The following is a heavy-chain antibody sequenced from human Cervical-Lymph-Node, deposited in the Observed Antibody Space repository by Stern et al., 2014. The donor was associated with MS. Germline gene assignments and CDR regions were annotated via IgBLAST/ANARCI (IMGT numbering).Heavy chain of an antibody. D-gene: IGHD6-19*01. J-gene: IGHJ4*02. CDR2: ISTSGIYK. CDR1: GFTVSTYS. V-gene: IGHV3-21*01. CDR3: TRAAGITASGSHFDY. Sequence: EMQLVASGGGLVKPGGSLRLSCAASGFTVSTYSMNWVRQAPGKGLEWGSSISTSGIYKYYADSVKGRFTISRDTAKNSLYLQMSSLRAEDTAVYYCTRAAGITASGSHFDYWGQGILVTVSS.